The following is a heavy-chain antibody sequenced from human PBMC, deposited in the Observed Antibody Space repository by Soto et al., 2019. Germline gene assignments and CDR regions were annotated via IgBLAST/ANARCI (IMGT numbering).Heavy chain of an antibody. D-gene: IGHD3-10*01. CDR1: GYSFTSYW. CDR2: IYPGDSDT. J-gene: IGHJ6*02. Sequence: PGESLKISCKGSGYSFTSYWIGWVRQMPGKGLEWMGIIYPGDSDTRYSPSFQGQVTISADKSISTAYLQWSSLKASDTAMYYCARLSGRSITLRASSYGMDVWGQGTTVTVSS. V-gene: IGHV5-51*01. CDR3: ARLSGRSITLRASSYGMDV.